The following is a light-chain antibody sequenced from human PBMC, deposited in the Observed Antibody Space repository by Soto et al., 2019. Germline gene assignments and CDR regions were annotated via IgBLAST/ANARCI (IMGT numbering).Light chain of an antibody. CDR2: AAS. J-gene: IGKJ5*01. CDR1: QRIVTH. V-gene: IGKV1-39*01. CDR3: QQSYSTWIT. Sequence: DIQMTQSPSSLSASVGDRGTITCRASQRIVTHLNWYQQKPGKAPKLLIYAASSLQSGVPSRFSGSGSGTDFTLTISSLQPEDFATYYCQQSYSTWITFGQGTRLEI.